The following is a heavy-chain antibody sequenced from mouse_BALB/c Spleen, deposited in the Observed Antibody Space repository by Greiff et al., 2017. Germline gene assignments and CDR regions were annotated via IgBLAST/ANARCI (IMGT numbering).Heavy chain of an antibody. CDR1: GYTFTSYV. CDR3: AREGRRDYYAMDY. V-gene: IGHV1-14*01. Sequence: EVKLMESGPELVKPGASVKMSCKASGYTFTSYVMHWVKQKPGQGLEWIGYINPYNDGTKYNEKFKGKATLTSDKSSSTAYMELSSLTSEDSAVYYCAREGRRDYYAMDYWGQGTSVTVSS. J-gene: IGHJ4*01. CDR2: INPYNDGT.